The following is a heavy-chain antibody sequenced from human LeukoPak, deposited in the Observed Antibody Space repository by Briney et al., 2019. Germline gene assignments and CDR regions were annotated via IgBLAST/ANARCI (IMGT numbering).Heavy chain of an antibody. Sequence: SVKVSCKASRGTFSSYALIWVRQAPGQGLEWMGGIIPTFGTAAYAQKFQGRVTISADESTSTAYMELSSLTSEDTAVYYCARDLAMVRGARYRPYNWFDPWGQGTLVTVSS. CDR3: ARDLAMVRGARYRPYNWFDP. CDR1: RGTFSSYA. D-gene: IGHD3-10*01. V-gene: IGHV1-69*01. J-gene: IGHJ5*02. CDR2: IIPTFGTA.